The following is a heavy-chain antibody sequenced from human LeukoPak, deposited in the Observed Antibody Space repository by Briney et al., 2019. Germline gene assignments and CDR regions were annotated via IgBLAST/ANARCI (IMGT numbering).Heavy chain of an antibody. CDR2: IWYDGGNK. Sequence: GGSLRLSCAASGFTFSSYAMSWVRQAPGKGLEWVAVIWYDGGNKYYADSVKGRFTISRDNSKNTLYLQMNSLRAEDTAVYYCARALEANYFDYWGQGTLVTVSS. V-gene: IGHV3-33*08. J-gene: IGHJ4*02. CDR3: ARALEANYFDY. CDR1: GFTFSSYA.